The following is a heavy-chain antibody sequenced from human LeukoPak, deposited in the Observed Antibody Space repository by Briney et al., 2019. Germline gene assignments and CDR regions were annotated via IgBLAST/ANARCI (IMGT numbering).Heavy chain of an antibody. V-gene: IGHV4-61*08. Sequence: SETLSLTCTVSGGSVSSGGYYWSWIRQPPGKGLEWIGYIYYSGSTNYNPSLKSRVTISVDTSKNQFSLKLSSVTAADTAVYYCASAPYYDILTGYYIRYGMDVWGKGTTVTVSS. CDR3: ASAPYYDILTGYYIRYGMDV. CDR1: GGSVSSGGYY. J-gene: IGHJ6*04. D-gene: IGHD3-9*01. CDR2: IYYSGST.